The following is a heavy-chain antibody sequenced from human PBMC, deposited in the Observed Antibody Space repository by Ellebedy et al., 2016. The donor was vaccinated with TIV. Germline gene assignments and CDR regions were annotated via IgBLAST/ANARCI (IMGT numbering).Heavy chain of an antibody. CDR2: IYYSGRT. V-gene: IGHV4-31*03. CDR1: GDSISDGGYY. CDR3: VRDYHDYGVDAFDI. J-gene: IGHJ3*02. Sequence: SETLSLTCTVSGDSISDGGYYWGWVRQRPGKGLEWVGHIYYSGRTSYNPSPESRLTISVDKPKNQFPLKLTSVTAADTAVYFCVRDYHDYGVDAFDIWGQGTMITVSS. D-gene: IGHD4-17*01.